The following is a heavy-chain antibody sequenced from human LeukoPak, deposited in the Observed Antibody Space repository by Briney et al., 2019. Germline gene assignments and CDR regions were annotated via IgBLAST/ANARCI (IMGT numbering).Heavy chain of an antibody. J-gene: IGHJ4*02. V-gene: IGHV5-51*01. CDR1: GYSFTSYW. CDR3: ARLDDSSGYYSHFDY. Sequence: GESLKISCKGSGYSFTSYWIGWVRQMPGKGLEWMGIIYPDDSDTRYSPSFQGQVTISADKSISTAYLQWSSLKASDTAIYYCARLDDSSGYYSHFDYWGQGTLVTVSS. CDR2: IYPDDSDT. D-gene: IGHD3-22*01.